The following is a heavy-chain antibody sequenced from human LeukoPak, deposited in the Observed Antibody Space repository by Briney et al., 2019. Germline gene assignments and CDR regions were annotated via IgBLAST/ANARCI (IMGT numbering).Heavy chain of an antibody. CDR2: ISSSGSTI. CDR1: GFTFSSYE. Sequence: GGSLRLFCAASGFTFSSYEMNWVRQAPGKGLEWVSYISSSGSTIYYADSVKGRFTISRDNAKNSLYLQMNSLRAEDTAVYYCARARPRDIVVVPAAKDHYYGMDVWGKGTTVTVSS. D-gene: IGHD2-2*01. V-gene: IGHV3-48*03. J-gene: IGHJ6*04. CDR3: ARARPRDIVVVPAAKDHYYGMDV.